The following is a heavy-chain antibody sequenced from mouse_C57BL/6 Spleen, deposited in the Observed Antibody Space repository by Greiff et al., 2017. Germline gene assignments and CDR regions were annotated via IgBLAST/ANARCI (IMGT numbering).Heavy chain of an antibody. J-gene: IGHJ2*01. CDR2: INSSSGYT. CDR1: GYTFTSYT. V-gene: IGHV1-4*01. CDR3: ARELFFDY. Sequence: QVQLKQSGAELARPGASVKMSCKASGYTFTSYTMHWVKQRPGQGLEWIGYINSSSGYTKYNQKFKDKATLTADKSSSTAYMQLSSLTSEDSAVDYCARELFFDYWGQGTTLTVSS.